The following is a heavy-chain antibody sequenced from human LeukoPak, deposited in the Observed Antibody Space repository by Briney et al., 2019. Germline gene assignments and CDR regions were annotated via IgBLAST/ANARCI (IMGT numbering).Heavy chain of an antibody. CDR2: IYHSGST. CDR1: NYFISGGHF. V-gene: IGHV4-38-2*01. D-gene: IGHD6-19*01. Sequence: PSETLSLTCAVSNYFISGGHFWSWIRQPPGKGLEWIGTIYHSGSTYYNPSLKSRVTMSVDTSKNEFFLKLDSVTAVDTAVYYCARKSGYSSGWTLFDPWGQGTLVTVSS. J-gene: IGHJ5*02. CDR3: ARKSGYSSGWTLFDP.